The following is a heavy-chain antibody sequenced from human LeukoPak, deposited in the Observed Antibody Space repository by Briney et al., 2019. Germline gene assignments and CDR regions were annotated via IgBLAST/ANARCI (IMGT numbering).Heavy chain of an antibody. CDR2: IYTAGST. D-gene: IGHD3-22*01. V-gene: IGHV3-53*01. CDR3: ASDYYSDNGKYRTVAFDI. Sequence: GGSLRLSCVASGFTVSSNYMSWVRQAPGKGLEWVSVIYTAGSTYYADSVKGRFTISRDNSKNMLFFQMNSLRAEDTAVSYCASDYYSDNGKYRTVAFDIWGQGTMVTVSS. CDR1: GFTVSSNY. J-gene: IGHJ3*02.